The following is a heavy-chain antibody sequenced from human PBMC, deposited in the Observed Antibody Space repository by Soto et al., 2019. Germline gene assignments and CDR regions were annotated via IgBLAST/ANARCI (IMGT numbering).Heavy chain of an antibody. D-gene: IGHD4-17*01. V-gene: IGHV4-30-4*01. J-gene: IGHJ4*02. CDR1: GGSISSGDYY. CDR3: ARDFGDPENYYFGY. CDR2: IYYSGST. Sequence: PSETLSLTCTVSGGSISSGDYYWSWIRQPPGKGLEWIGYIYYSGSTYYNPSLKSRVTISVDTSKNQFSLKLSSVTAADTAVNYCARDFGDPENYYFGYWGKGTLVTVSS.